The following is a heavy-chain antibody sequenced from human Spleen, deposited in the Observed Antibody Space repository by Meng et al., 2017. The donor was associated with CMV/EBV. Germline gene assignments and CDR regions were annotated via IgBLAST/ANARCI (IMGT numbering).Heavy chain of an antibody. J-gene: IGHJ4*02. Sequence: GSLRLSCAVSGGSISSSNYYWGWVRQPPGKGLEWIASIYSSGCTYHNPSLRSRVILSVDMSKNQFSLKLSSVTAADTAVYYCARLLIVGAMVFDNWGQGTLVTVSS. V-gene: IGHV4-39*01. D-gene: IGHD1-26*01. CDR1: GGSISSSNYY. CDR3: ARLLIVGAMVFDN. CDR2: IYSSGCT.